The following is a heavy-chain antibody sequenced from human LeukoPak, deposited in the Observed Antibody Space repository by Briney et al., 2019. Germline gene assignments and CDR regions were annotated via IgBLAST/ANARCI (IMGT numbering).Heavy chain of an antibody. J-gene: IGHJ5*02. Sequence: SETLSLTCAVYGGSFSGYYWSWIRQPPGKGLEWIGEINHGGSTNYNPSLKSRVTISVDTSKNQLSLKLSSVTAADTAVYYCARGTDYYGSGSYYTPSFWFDPWGQGTLVIVSS. CDR2: INHGGST. CDR3: ARGTDYYGSGSYYTPSFWFDP. V-gene: IGHV4-34*01. D-gene: IGHD3-10*01. CDR1: GGSFSGYY.